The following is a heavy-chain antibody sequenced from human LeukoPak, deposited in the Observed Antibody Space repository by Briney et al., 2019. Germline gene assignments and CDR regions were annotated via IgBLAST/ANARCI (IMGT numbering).Heavy chain of an antibody. CDR2: MNTDGSSI. J-gene: IGHJ4*02. CDR1: GFTFSSHW. V-gene: IGHV3-74*01. CDR3: ARGGEGYNGSGFN. D-gene: IGHD5-12*01. Sequence: PGGSLRLSCAASGFTFSSHWMHWVRQAPGKGLVWVSRMNTDGSSINYADSVKGRFTISRDNAKNTLYLQMNSLRAEDTAVYYCARGGEGYNGSGFNWGQGTLVTVSS.